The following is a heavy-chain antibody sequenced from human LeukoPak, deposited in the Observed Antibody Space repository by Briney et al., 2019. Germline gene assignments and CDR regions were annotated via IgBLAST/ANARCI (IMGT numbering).Heavy chain of an antibody. V-gene: IGHV7-4-1*02. Sequence: ASVKVSCKASGYTFTSYAMNWVRQAPGQGLEWMGWINTNTGNPTYAQGFTGRFVFSLDTSVSTAYLQISSLKAEDTAVYYCARGGGLLWFGESVVRDFDCWGQGTLVTVSS. J-gene: IGHJ4*02. D-gene: IGHD3-10*01. CDR2: INTNTGNP. CDR3: ARGGGLLWFGESVVRDFDC. CDR1: GYTFTSYA.